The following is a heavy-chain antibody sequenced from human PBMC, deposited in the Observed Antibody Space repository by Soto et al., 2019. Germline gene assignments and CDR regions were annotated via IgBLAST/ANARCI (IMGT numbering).Heavy chain of an antibody. D-gene: IGHD6-19*01. CDR2: ISSSSSYI. CDR1: GFTFSSNS. V-gene: IGHV3-21*01. Sequence: EVQLVESGGGLVKPGGSRRLSCAASGFTFSSNSMKWVRQAPGKGLEWVSLISSSSSYIYYADSVKGRFTISRDNAKNSLYLQMNSLRAEDTAVYYCARVGYSSGWLPDYWGQGTLVTVSS. J-gene: IGHJ4*02. CDR3: ARVGYSSGWLPDY.